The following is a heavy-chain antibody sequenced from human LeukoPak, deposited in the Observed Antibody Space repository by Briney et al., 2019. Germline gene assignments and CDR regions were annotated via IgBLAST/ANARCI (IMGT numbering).Heavy chain of an antibody. J-gene: IGHJ4*02. V-gene: IGHV3-7*01. CDR2: IKQDGSEK. CDR1: GFTFSNYR. D-gene: IGHD6-13*01. CDR3: AREAGTGDY. Sequence: QRGGSLRLSCAASGFTFSNYRMSWVRQAPGKGLEWVANIKQDGSEKYYVDSVKGRFTISRDNAKNSLYLQMNSLRAEDTAVYYCAREAGTGDYWGQGTLVTVSS.